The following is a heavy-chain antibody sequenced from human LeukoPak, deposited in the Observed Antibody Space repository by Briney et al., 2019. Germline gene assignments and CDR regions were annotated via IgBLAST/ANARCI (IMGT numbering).Heavy chain of an antibody. V-gene: IGHV3-9*01. CDR1: GFTFDNYA. CDR2: LSWNSGHI. Sequence: GRSLRLSCAASGFTFDNYAMHWVRQAPGKGLEWVSGLSWNSGHIGYAYSVKGRFTISRDNAKDSLYLQMNSLRADDTAFYYCAKDLTPRGTYWGGGYDYWGQGTLVTVSS. J-gene: IGHJ4*02. D-gene: IGHD1-26*01. CDR3: AKDLTPRGTYWGGGYDY.